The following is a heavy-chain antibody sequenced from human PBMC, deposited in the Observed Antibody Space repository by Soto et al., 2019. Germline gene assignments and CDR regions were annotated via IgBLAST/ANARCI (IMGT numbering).Heavy chain of an antibody. Sequence: ASVKVSCKASGYTFTSYYMHWVRQAPGQGLEWMGIINPSGGSTSYAQKFQGRVTMTRDTSTSTVYMELSSLRSEDTAVYYCARAKGIAVAGTGMDVWGQGTTVTVSS. CDR3: ARAKGIAVAGTGMDV. CDR2: INPSGGST. V-gene: IGHV1-46*01. D-gene: IGHD6-19*01. J-gene: IGHJ6*02. CDR1: GYTFTSYY.